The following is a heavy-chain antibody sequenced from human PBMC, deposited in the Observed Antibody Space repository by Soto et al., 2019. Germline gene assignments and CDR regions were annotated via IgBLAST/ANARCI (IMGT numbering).Heavy chain of an antibody. J-gene: IGHJ6*02. D-gene: IGHD2-15*01. Sequence: QVRLKESGPGLVKPSGTLSLTCAVSGGSVESSSCWSWVRQAPGKGLEWIGEIYHSGPFNYNPSLASRVSVSVDKSTNQCSLNLTSVTAADTAVSYCVRAVPAATWAYNGMDVWGQGTTVTVSS. CDR3: VRAVPAATWAYNGMDV. CDR1: GGSVESSSC. CDR2: IYHSGPF. V-gene: IGHV4-4*02.